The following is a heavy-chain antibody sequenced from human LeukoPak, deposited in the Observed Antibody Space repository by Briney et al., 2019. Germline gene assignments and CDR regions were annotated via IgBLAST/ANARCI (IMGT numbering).Heavy chain of an antibody. CDR3: TRGPQANYDFWSGYYSYFQQ. CDR1: GGSISSTNYY. V-gene: IGHV4-39*07. Sequence: SETLSLTCKVSGGSISSTNYYWGWIRQPPGKGLEWIGSVHYSGSTHYNPSLKSRLTISLDTSKNQFSLNLSSVTAADTAVYYCTRGPQANYDFWSGYYSYFQQWGQGTLLTVSS. J-gene: IGHJ1*01. CDR2: VHYSGST. D-gene: IGHD3-3*01.